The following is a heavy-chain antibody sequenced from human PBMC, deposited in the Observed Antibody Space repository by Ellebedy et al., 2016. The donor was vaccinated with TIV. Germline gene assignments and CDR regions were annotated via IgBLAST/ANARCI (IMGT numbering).Heavy chain of an antibody. CDR2: ISYDGSNK. CDR3: ARDVEGETYYYYGMDV. CDR1: GFTFRSYA. D-gene: IGHD2-21*01. J-gene: IGHJ6*02. V-gene: IGHV3-30-3*01. Sequence: GESLKISXAASGFTFRSYAMHWVRQAPGKGLEWVAVISYDGSNKYYADSVKGRFTISRDNSKNTLYLQMNSLRAEDTAVYYCARDVEGETYYYYGMDVWGQGTTVTVSS.